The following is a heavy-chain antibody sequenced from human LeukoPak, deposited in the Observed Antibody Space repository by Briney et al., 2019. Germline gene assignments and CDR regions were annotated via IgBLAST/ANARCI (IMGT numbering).Heavy chain of an antibody. CDR1: GFTVSSNS. V-gene: IGHV3-53*01. D-gene: IGHD2-15*01. CDR3: ARRAGEYSHPYDY. Sequence: PGGSLRLSCTVSGFTVSSNSWSWVRQAPGKGLEWVSFIYSGGNTHYSDSVKGRFTISRDNSKNTQYLQMNSLRAEDTAIYYCARRAGEYSHPYDYWGQGTLVTVSS. J-gene: IGHJ4*02. CDR2: IYSGGNT.